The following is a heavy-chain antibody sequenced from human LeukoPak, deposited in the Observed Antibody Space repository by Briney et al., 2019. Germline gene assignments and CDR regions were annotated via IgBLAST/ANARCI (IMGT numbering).Heavy chain of an antibody. Sequence: ASVKVSCKASGSTFTRNYIHWVRQTPGQGLEWMGIINPRSGDTNYAQKFQDRVIMTRDTSTSTVYMELSSLRFEDTAVYYCARDRDSRWYFDLWGRGSLVIVSS. CDR3: ARDRDSRWYFDL. CDR2: INPRSGDT. D-gene: IGHD4-11*01. CDR1: GSTFTRNY. V-gene: IGHV1-46*01. J-gene: IGHJ2*01.